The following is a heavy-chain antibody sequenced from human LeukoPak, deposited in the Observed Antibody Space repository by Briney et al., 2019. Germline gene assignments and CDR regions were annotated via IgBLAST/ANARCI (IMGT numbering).Heavy chain of an antibody. CDR2: IYYSGST. CDR3: ARGGEAAANTEELDY. CDR1: GGSISSGSYY. Sequence: SETLSLTCTVSGGSISSGSYYWGWIRQPPGKGLEWIESIYYSGSTYYNPSLKSRVTISVDTSKNQFSLKLSSVTAADTAVYYCARGGEAAANTEELDYWGQGTLVTVSS. D-gene: IGHD3-10*01. V-gene: IGHV4-39*07. J-gene: IGHJ4*02.